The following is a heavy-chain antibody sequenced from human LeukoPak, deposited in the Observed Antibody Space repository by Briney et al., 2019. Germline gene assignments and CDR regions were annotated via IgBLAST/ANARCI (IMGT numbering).Heavy chain of an antibody. CDR3: ARDPKDTGFEYRGAIDY. Sequence: ASVKVSCKASGYTFTGYYMHWVRQAPGQGFEWMGWINPNRGATNYAQKFKGRVTMTRDTSVSTAYMELTSLRSDDTAVYYCARDPKDTGFEYRGAIDYWGQGTLVTVSS. D-gene: IGHD5-12*01. V-gene: IGHV1-2*02. CDR1: GYTFTGYY. J-gene: IGHJ4*02. CDR2: INPNRGAT.